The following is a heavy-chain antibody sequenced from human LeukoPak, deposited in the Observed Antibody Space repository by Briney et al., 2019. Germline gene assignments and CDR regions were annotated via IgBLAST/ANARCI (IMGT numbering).Heavy chain of an antibody. CDR3: ARDLTASSWDYYYGMDV. Sequence: NPGGSLRLSCAASRFTFSSYAMSWVRQAPGKRLDWVSSISSSSSSSTNYADSVKGRFTISRDNTKNSLYLQMNSLRAEDTAVYYCARDLTASSWDYYYGMDVWGKGTTVTVSS. V-gene: IGHV3-21*01. CDR2: ISSSSSSST. CDR1: RFTFSSYA. D-gene: IGHD6-13*01. J-gene: IGHJ6*04.